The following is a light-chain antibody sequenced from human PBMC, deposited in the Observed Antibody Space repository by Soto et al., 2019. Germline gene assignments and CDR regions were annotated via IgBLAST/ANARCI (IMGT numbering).Light chain of an antibody. V-gene: IGLV2-8*01. CDR2: EVI. J-gene: IGLJ2*01. Sequence: QSALTQPPSASGSPGQSVTISCTGTSSDVGAYNYVSWYQQHPGKAPKLMIYEVIKRPSGVPDRFSVSKSGNTASLTVSGLQAEDEADYYCTSYSGSNNVVFGGGTKLTVL. CDR1: SSDVGAYNY. CDR3: TSYSGSNNVV.